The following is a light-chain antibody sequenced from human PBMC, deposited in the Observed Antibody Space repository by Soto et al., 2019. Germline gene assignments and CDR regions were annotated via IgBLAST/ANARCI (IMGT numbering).Light chain of an antibody. CDR1: QSLSSN. Sequence: EIGMTQSPATLSVSPGERATLSCRASQSLSSNLAWYQQKPGQAPRLLIYGASTRATGIPARFSGSGSGTEFTPTISSLQSEDFAIYYCQNWWTFGQGTK. CDR3: QNWWT. V-gene: IGKV3-15*01. J-gene: IGKJ1*01. CDR2: GAS.